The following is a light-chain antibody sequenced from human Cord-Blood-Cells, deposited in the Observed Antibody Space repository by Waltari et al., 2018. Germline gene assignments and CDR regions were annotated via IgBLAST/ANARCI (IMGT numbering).Light chain of an antibody. CDR1: SSNIGAGYD. CDR2: GNS. V-gene: IGLV1-40*01. Sequence: QSVLTQPPSVSGAPGPRVTLSCTGSSSNIGAGYDVHGYQQLPGTAPKLLIYGNSNRPSGVPDRFSGSKSGTSASLAITGLQAEDEADYYCQSYDSSLSGSVFGGGTKLTVL. CDR3: QSYDSSLSGSV. J-gene: IGLJ3*02.